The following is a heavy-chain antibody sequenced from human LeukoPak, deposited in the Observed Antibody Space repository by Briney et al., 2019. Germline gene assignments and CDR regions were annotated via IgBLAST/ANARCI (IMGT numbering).Heavy chain of an antibody. Sequence: ASVKVSCKASGYTFTGYYMHWVRQAPGHGLEWMGWINPNSGGTNYAQKFQGRVTMTRDTSISTAYMELSRLRSDDTAVYYCARGNYYYDSSGYSSDYFDYWGQGTLVTVSS. V-gene: IGHV1-2*02. CDR1: GYTFTGYY. J-gene: IGHJ4*02. CDR3: ARGNYYYDSSGYSSDYFDY. D-gene: IGHD3-22*01. CDR2: INPNSGGT.